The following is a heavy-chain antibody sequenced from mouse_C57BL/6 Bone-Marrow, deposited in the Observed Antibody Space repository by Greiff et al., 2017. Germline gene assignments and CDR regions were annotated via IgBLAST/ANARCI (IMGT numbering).Heavy chain of an antibody. Sequence: EVQLVESGGDLVKPGGSLKLSCAASGFTFSSYGKSWVRQTPDKKLEWVATISSGGSYTYYPASVKGRFTISRDNAKNTLYLQMSSLKSEDTAVYYCAGYSRRDWYFDVWGTGTTVTVSA. V-gene: IGHV5-6*01. CDR1: GFTFSSYG. CDR2: ISSGGSYT. CDR3: AGYSRRDWYFDV. J-gene: IGHJ1*03. D-gene: IGHD1-2*01.